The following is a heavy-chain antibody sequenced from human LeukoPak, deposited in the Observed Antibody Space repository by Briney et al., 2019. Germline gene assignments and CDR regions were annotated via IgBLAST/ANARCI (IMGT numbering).Heavy chain of an antibody. D-gene: IGHD2-2*01. J-gene: IGHJ4*02. Sequence: SETLSLTCTVSGGSISSYYWSWIRQPAGKGLEWIGRIYTSGSTNYNPSLKSRVTMSVDTSKNQFSLKLSSVTAADTAVYYCTRERDYCSSTSCYSDLGYWGQGTLVTVSS. CDR3: TRERDYCSSTSCYSDLGY. V-gene: IGHV4-4*07. CDR1: GGSISSYY. CDR2: IYTSGST.